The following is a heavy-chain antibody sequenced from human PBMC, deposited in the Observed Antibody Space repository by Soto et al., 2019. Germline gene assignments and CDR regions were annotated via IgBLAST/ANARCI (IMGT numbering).Heavy chain of an antibody. CDR3: ARVPGSYYACDY. CDR2: IIPIFGTA. Sequence: SVKVSCKASGGTFSSYAISWLRQAPGQGLEWMGGIIPIFGTANYAQKFQGRVTITADASTSTAYMELSSLRSEDTAVYYRARVPGSYYACDYGGEGTLVTGSS. J-gene: IGHJ4*02. D-gene: IGHD1-26*01. CDR1: GGTFSSYA. V-gene: IGHV1-69*13.